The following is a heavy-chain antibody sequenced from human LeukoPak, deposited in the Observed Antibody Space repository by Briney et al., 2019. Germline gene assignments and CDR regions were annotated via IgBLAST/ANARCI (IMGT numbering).Heavy chain of an antibody. Sequence: SVKVSCKASGGTFSSYAISWVRQAPGQGLEWMGRIIPILGIANYAQKFQGRVTITADKSTSTAYMELSSLRSEDMAVYYCASSKAVVVVAATPAWWFDPWGQGTLVTVSS. J-gene: IGHJ5*02. D-gene: IGHD2-15*01. CDR1: GGTFSSYA. V-gene: IGHV1-69*04. CDR2: IIPILGIA. CDR3: ASSKAVVVVAATPAWWFDP.